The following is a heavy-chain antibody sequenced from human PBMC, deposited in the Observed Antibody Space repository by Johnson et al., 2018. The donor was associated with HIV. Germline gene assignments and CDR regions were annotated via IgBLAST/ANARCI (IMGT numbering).Heavy chain of an antibody. CDR3: ARDQKYETMIVVVWWAFDI. CDR1: GFTFDDYG. J-gene: IGHJ3*02. Sequence: MLLVESGGGVVWPGTSLRLSCAASGFTFDDYGLSWVRQVPGKGLEWVSGINWNGGSTGYADSVKGRFTISRDNAKNSMYLQMNSLRAEDTAVYYCARDQKYETMIVVVWWAFDIWGQGTMVTVSS. CDR2: INWNGGST. V-gene: IGHV3-20*04. D-gene: IGHD3-22*01.